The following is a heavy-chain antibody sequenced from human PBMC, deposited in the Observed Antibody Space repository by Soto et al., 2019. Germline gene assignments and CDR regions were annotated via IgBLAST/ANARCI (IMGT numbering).Heavy chain of an antibody. D-gene: IGHD3-22*01. CDR1: GFTFDDYA. Sequence: GGSLRLSCAASGFTFDDYAMHWVRQAPGKGLEWVSGINWNSDTIGYADSVKGRFTVSRDNAKGSLLPQMSSLRAEDTAVYFCAMSNSNDLYYHFESWGQGTPVT. CDR2: INWNSDTI. J-gene: IGHJ4*02. V-gene: IGHV3-9*01. CDR3: AMSNSNDLYYHFES.